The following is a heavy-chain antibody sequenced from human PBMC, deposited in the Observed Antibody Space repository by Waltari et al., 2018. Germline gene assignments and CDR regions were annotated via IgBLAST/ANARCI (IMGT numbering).Heavy chain of an antibody. J-gene: IGHJ4*02. CDR1: GYTFTGYS. V-gene: IGHV1-2*06. CDR2: INPNSGGT. D-gene: IGHD3-10*01. CDR3: ARVITMVRGVIGY. Sequence: QVQLVQSGAEVKKPGASVKVSCKASGYTFTGYSMHWVRQAPGQGLEWMGRINPNSGGTNYAQKFQGRVTMTRDTSISTAYMELSRLRSEDTAVYYCARVITMVRGVIGYWGQGTLVTVSS.